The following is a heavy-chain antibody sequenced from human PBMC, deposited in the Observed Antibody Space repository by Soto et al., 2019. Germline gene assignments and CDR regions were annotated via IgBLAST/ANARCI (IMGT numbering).Heavy chain of an antibody. Sequence: QVQLVQSGAEVQKPGTSVKVSCKASGYTFSDYYVHWLRQAPGQGLEWMGWISPQSGGTHFSPKFEGRVTLTTDTSISTAFMVLSRLTSDDTAVYYCARGPRTQLWFPNVYWGHGTLVTVSS. CDR3: ARGPRTQLWFPNVY. V-gene: IGHV1-2*02. J-gene: IGHJ4*01. CDR1: GYTFSDYY. CDR2: ISPQSGGT. D-gene: IGHD5-18*01.